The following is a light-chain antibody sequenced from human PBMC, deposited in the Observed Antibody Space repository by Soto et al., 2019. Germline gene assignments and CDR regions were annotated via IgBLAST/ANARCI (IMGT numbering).Light chain of an antibody. CDR2: EVT. CDR3: SSYTIRNTLQFV. J-gene: IGLJ1*01. Sequence: QSVLTQPASVSGSPGQSLTISCTGTRRDVGGYNYVSWYQQYPGKSPKLLIYEVTHRPSGVSNRFSGSKSGNTASLTISGLQADDEADYYCSSYTIRNTLQFVFGTWTKLTVL. CDR1: RRDVGGYNY. V-gene: IGLV2-14*01.